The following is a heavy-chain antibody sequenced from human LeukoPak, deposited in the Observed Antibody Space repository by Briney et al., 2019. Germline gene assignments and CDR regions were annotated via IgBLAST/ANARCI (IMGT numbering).Heavy chain of an antibody. CDR1: GFTFSSYG. D-gene: IGHD5-12*01. Sequence: QPGRSLRLSCAASGFTFSSYGMHWVRQAPGKGLEWVAVISYDGSNKYYADSVKGRFTISRDNSKNTLYLQMNSLRAEDTAVYYCARDRGYSGYDNWFDPWGQGTLVTVSS. CDR2: ISYDGSNK. V-gene: IGHV3-30*03. CDR3: ARDRGYSGYDNWFDP. J-gene: IGHJ5*02.